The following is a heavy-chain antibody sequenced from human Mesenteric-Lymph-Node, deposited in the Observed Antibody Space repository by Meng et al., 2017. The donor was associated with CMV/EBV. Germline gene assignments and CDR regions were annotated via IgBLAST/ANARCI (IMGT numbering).Heavy chain of an antibody. CDR3: AKGLRTPVIDH. V-gene: IGHV3-11*01. J-gene: IGHJ5*02. Sequence: GGSLRLSCAASGFTFGDYYMSWIRQAPGKGLEWVSNINGFGNTINYADSVKGRFTISRDNAKNSLYLQMNSLRPEDTAVYYCAKGLRTPVIDHWGQGTLVTVSS. D-gene: IGHD1/OR15-1a*01. CDR1: GFTFGDYY. CDR2: INGFGNTI.